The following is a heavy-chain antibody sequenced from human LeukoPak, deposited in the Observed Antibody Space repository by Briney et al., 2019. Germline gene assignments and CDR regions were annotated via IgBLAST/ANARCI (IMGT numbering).Heavy chain of an antibody. CDR3: AREGGSDYGAFDI. D-gene: IGHD4-17*01. CDR1: GYTFTGYY. J-gene: IGHJ3*02. V-gene: IGHV1-2*02. CDR2: INPNSGGT. Sequence: GASVKVSCKASGYTFTGYYMHWVRQAPGQGLEWMGWINPNSGGTNYAQKFQGRVTMTRDTSISTDYMELSRLRSDDTAVYYCAREGGSDYGAFDIWGQGTMVTVSS.